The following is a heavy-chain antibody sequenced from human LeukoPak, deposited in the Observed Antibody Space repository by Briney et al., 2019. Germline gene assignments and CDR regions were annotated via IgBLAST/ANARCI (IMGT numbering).Heavy chain of an antibody. CDR3: AKGVPGSGWYSGFDAFDI. D-gene: IGHD6-19*01. CDR1: GFTFSSYG. V-gene: IGHV3-30*18. Sequence: GGSLRLSCAASGFTFSSYGMHWVRQAPGKGLEWVAVISYDGSNKYYADSVKGRFTISRDNSKNTLYLQMNSLRAEDTAVYYCAKGVPGSGWYSGFDAFDIWGLGTMVTVSS. J-gene: IGHJ3*02. CDR2: ISYDGSNK.